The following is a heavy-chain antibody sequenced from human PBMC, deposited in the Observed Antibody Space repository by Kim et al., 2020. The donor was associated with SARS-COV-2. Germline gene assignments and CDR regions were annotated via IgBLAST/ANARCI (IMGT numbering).Heavy chain of an antibody. D-gene: IGHD6-25*01. J-gene: IGHJ4*02. CDR3: AKARSSGGKGSEDY. V-gene: IGHV3-23*01. Sequence: ADSVKGRFTISRDNSKNTVYLQMNSLRAEDTAVYYCAKARSSGGKGSEDYWGQGTLVTVSS.